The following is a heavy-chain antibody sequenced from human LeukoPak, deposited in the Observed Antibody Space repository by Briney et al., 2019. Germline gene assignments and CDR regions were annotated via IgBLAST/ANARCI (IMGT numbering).Heavy chain of an antibody. Sequence: PGGSLRLSCAASGFTVSSNYMSWVRQAPGKGLEWVSVIYSGGSTYYADSVKGRFTISRDNSKNTLYLQMNSLRAEDTAVYYCATQWKYGYGCLDYWGQGTLVTVSS. J-gene: IGHJ4*02. CDR1: GFTVSSNY. V-gene: IGHV3-66*04. D-gene: IGHD5-18*01. CDR2: IYSGGST. CDR3: ATQWKYGYGCLDY.